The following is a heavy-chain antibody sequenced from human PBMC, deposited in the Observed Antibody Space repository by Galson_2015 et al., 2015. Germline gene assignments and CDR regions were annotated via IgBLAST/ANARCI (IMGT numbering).Heavy chain of an antibody. J-gene: IGHJ5*02. CDR1: GVNFNNAW. D-gene: IGHD2-21*01. CDR2: IKSMANGGTT. V-gene: IGHV3-15*01. CDR3: TMWRARIPPVGS. Sequence: SLRLSCAASGVNFNNAWMSWVRQAPGRGLEWVGRIKSMANGGTTDYTAPVKGRFTISRDDSKNTLYLQMNSLKTEDQALYYCTMWRARIPPVGSWGQRTLDTVSS.